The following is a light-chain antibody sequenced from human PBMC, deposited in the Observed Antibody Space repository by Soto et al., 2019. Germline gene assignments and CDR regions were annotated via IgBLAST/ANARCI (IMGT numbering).Light chain of an antibody. CDR2: RTS. CDR3: QQEYSYPLI. V-gene: IGKV3-15*01. Sequence: ETVITQSPATLFVSPGERVTLSCRASQSVSSNVAWYQQRPGQAPRLLMCRTSSRATGFPARFSGSGSGTEFNLTISILQPEDFATQFCQQEYSYPLIVGGGTKVDIK. J-gene: IGKJ4*01. CDR1: QSVSSN.